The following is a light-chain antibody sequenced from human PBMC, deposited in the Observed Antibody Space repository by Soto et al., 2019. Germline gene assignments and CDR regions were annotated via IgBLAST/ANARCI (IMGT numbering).Light chain of an antibody. CDR1: QGISSY. CDR2: AAS. Sequence: DIQLTQSPSFLSASVGDRVTITCRASQGISSYLAWYQQKPGKAPKLLIYAASTLQSGVPSRFSGSGSGTEFTLTISSLQPEGFATYYCQQLNSYPPWTFGQGTKVDI. J-gene: IGKJ1*01. CDR3: QQLNSYPPWT. V-gene: IGKV1-9*01.